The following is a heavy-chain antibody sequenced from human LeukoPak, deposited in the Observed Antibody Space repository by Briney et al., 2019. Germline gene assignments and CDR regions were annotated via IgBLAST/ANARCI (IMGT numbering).Heavy chain of an antibody. Sequence: PRQSRRLSCAASGFSSSSFWMHWVRQAPRNGLVWVSRINSAGRSTSYAVSVEGRITISRDNAQNTLYLQMNSRRGEDTAVYCCARGGGYSCGLVDYWVQGGLVTVCS. CDR1: GFSSSSFW. V-gene: IGHV3-74*01. CDR2: INSAGRST. J-gene: IGHJ4*02. D-gene: IGHD5-18*01. CDR3: ARGGGYSCGLVDY.